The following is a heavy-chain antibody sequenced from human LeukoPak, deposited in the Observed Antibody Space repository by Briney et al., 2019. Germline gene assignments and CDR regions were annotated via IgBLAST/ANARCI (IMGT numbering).Heavy chain of an antibody. J-gene: IGHJ3*02. CDR1: GFTFSSYA. CDR3: ARDKVDTDMVISAFDI. Sequence: GGSLRLSCAASGFTFSSYAIHWVRQAPGKGLEWVTIISSDGTIKYYADSVKGRFTISRDNSKNTLYLQMNSLRAEDTAVYYCARDKVDTDMVISAFDIWGQGTMVTVSS. D-gene: IGHD5-18*01. V-gene: IGHV3-30*14. CDR2: ISSDGTIK.